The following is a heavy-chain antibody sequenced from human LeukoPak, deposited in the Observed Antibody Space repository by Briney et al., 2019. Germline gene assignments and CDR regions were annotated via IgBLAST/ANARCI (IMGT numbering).Heavy chain of an antibody. CDR3: ARDRNWGKSAWHLDL. Sequence: GGSLRLSCAALGFTFKNYGMHWVRQAPGKGLEWMGVIWYDGSKSQYGDSVKGRFTFTRDNSKNTLSLQMNGLRTEDTAVYYCARDRNWGKSAWHLDLWGRGTLVTVSS. CDR2: IWYDGSKS. D-gene: IGHD7-27*01. V-gene: IGHV3-33*01. J-gene: IGHJ2*01. CDR1: GFTFKNYG.